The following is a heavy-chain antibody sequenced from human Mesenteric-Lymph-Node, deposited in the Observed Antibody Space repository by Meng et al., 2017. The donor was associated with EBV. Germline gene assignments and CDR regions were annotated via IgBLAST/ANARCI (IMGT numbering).Heavy chain of an antibody. J-gene: IGHJ4*02. D-gene: IGHD1-1*01. CDR3: ATGNIGDWWTGTTFEY. V-gene: IGHV3-21*01. CDR2: ISSSNTYT. CDR1: GLNFRDYN. Sequence: EVQLVESGGRLVNPGESLRLSCTTPGLNFRDYNMYWVRLAPGKGLEWVAAISSSNTYTYYIDSVKGRFTISRDNSKNSMLLQMNSLRDEDTGLYFCATGNIGDWWTGTTFEYWGQGTLVTVS.